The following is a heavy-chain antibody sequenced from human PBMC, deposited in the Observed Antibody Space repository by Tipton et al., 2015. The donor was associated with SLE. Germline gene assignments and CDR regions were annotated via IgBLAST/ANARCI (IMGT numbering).Heavy chain of an antibody. CDR2: IYTGGST. CDR1: GYSISSGYS. CDR3: ARDIEYYFES. Sequence: TLSLTCAVTGYSISSGYSWGWIRQPPGKGLEWIGHIYTGGSTNYNPSLKSRVSISVDTSKNQFSLNLISVTAADTAVYYCARDIEYYFESWGQGTLVTVSS. D-gene: IGHD2-15*01. J-gene: IGHJ4*02. V-gene: IGHV4-38-2*02.